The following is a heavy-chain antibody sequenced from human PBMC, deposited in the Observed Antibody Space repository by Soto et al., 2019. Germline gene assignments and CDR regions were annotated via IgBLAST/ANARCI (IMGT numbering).Heavy chain of an antibody. CDR2: INSGNGKT. CDR1: GYTFKASA. J-gene: IGHJ6*02. D-gene: IGHD3-3*01. Sequence: ASVKVSRKGSGYTFKASAMHWVRQAPGHRLEWMGWINSGNGKTKYSQKFQDRVTITSGTSAKTAYMELRSLGSEDTAVYYCARESAEITVFGVLNPSFGLDGWG. V-gene: IGHV1-3*01. CDR3: ARESAEITVFGVLNPSFGLDG.